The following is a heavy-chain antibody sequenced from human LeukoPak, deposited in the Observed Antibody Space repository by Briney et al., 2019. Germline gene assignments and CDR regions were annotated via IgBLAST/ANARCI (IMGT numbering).Heavy chain of an antibody. CDR2: INHSGST. CDR1: GGSFSGYY. Sequence: SETLSLTCAVYGGSFSGYYWSWIRQPPGKGLEWIGEINHSGSTNYNPSLKSRVTISVDTSKNQFSLKLSSVTAADTAVYYCARVTWYYDSSGYTDAFDIWGQGTMVTVSS. CDR3: ARVTWYYDSSGYTDAFDI. D-gene: IGHD3-22*01. J-gene: IGHJ3*02. V-gene: IGHV4-34*01.